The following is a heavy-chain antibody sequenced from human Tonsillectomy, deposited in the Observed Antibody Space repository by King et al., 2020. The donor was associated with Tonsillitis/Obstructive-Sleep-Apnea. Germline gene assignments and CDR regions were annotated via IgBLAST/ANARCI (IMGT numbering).Heavy chain of an antibody. Sequence: ITLKESGPTLVKPTQTLTLTCTFSGFSLSTTGVGVGWIRQPPGKALEWLALIYWDDDKRYSPSLKSRLTITKDTPKNQVGFTMTNMDPVDTATYFCIRTDGGHTYGPFDYWGQGALVTVSS. CDR1: GFSLSTTGVG. CDR3: IRTDGGHTYGPFDY. V-gene: IGHV2-5*02. D-gene: IGHD5-18*01. CDR2: IYWDDDK. J-gene: IGHJ4*02.